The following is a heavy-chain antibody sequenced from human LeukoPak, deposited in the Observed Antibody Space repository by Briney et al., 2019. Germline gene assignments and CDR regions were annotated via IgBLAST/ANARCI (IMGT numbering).Heavy chain of an antibody. D-gene: IGHD2-2*01. Sequence: SETLSLTCAVYGGSFSGYYWSWIRQPPGKGLEWIGYIYYSGSTNYNPSLKSRVTISVDTSKNQFSLKLSSVTAADTAVYYCARVNFLGYCSSTSCYVGGFDPWGQGTLVTVSS. CDR2: IYYSGST. V-gene: IGHV4-59*01. CDR3: ARVNFLGYCSSTSCYVGGFDP. J-gene: IGHJ5*02. CDR1: GGSFSGYY.